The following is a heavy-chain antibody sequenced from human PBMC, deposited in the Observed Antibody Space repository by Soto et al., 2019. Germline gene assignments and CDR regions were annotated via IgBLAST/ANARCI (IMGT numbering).Heavy chain of an antibody. V-gene: IGHV4-59*01. CDR3: ARAVPLGIAAAGPVYYFDY. D-gene: IGHD6-13*01. CDR2: ISYSGDT. J-gene: IGHJ4*01. Sequence: QVQLQESGPGLVNPSETLTLTCSVSGDFITSYHWSWIRQPPGKGLEWIGYISYSGDTNYNPSLKSRATISVDTSKNQVSLRLRSVTAADTAVYYCARAVPLGIAAAGPVYYFDYWGHGTLVTVAS. CDR1: GDFITSYH.